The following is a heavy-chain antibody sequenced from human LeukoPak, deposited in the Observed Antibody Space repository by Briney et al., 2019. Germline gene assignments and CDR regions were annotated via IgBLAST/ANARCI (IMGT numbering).Heavy chain of an antibody. CDR3: AGDSRDYDFWSGPKQYYFDY. CDR1: GFTFSSYS. V-gene: IGHV3-21*01. D-gene: IGHD3-3*01. J-gene: IGHJ4*02. CDR2: ISSSSSYI. Sequence: GGSLRLSCAASGFTFSSYSMNWVRQAPGKGLEWVSSISSSSSYIYYADSVKGRLTISRDNAKNSLYLQMNSLRAEDTAVYYCAGDSRDYDFWSGPKQYYFDYWGQGTLVTVSS.